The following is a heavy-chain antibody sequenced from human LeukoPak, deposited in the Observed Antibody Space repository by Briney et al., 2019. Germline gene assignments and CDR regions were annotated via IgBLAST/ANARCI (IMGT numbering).Heavy chain of an antibody. CDR3: ARDGPYSSGWYRVGNWFDP. J-gene: IGHJ5*02. V-gene: IGHV3-73*01. CDR1: GFTFSGSA. D-gene: IGHD6-19*01. CDR2: IRSKANSYAT. Sequence: GGSLRLSCAASGFTFSGSAFHWVRQASGKGLEWVGRIRSKANSYATDYAASVRGRFTISRDNAKNSLYLQMNSLRAEDTAVYYCARDGPYSSGWYRVGNWFDPWGQGTLVTVSS.